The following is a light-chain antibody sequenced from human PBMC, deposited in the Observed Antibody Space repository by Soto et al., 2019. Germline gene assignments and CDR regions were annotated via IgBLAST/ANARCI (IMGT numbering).Light chain of an antibody. Sequence: EIVLTQSPPIVSLSPGERATLSCRATETISIYLAWYQQKPGQAPRLLIYKGSKRAPGIPARFSGSGPETDFTLTINSLEPEDSGVYYCRHRNNRPAFGPGTRVDIK. V-gene: IGKV3-11*01. J-gene: IGKJ3*01. CDR1: ETISIY. CDR3: RHRNNRPA. CDR2: KGS.